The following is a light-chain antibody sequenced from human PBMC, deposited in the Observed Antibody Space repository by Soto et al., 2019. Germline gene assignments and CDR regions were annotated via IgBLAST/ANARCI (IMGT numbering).Light chain of an antibody. Sequence: QSVLTQPASVSGSPGQSITISCTGTSSDVGGYNYVSWYQQQPGKAPKFMIYDVTNRPSGVSNRFSGSKSGNTASLTISGLQAEDEADYYCCSYATSNTRQTGFGTGAKVPV. CDR1: SSDVGGYNY. CDR2: DVT. J-gene: IGLJ1*01. V-gene: IGLV2-14*01. CDR3: CSYATSNTRQTG.